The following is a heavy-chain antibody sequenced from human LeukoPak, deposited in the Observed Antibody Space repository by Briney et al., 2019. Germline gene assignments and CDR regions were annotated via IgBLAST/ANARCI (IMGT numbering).Heavy chain of an antibody. J-gene: IGHJ4*02. D-gene: IGHD4-11*01. CDR2: IYYGGST. CDR1: GGSISSSGYY. Sequence: KPSETLSLTCTVSGGSISSSGYYWGWIRQPPGKGLEWIGSIYYGGSTYYNPSLKSRVTISVDKSKNQFSLKLSSVTAADTAVYYCARGSFLSSNWYYFDYWGQGTLVTVSS. V-gene: IGHV4-39*01. CDR3: ARGSFLSSNWYYFDY.